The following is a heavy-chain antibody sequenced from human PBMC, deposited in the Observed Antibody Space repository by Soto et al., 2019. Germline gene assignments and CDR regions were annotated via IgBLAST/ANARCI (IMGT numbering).Heavy chain of an antibody. J-gene: IGHJ4*02. D-gene: IGHD5-12*01. CDR2: MNPNSGNT. CDR3: ASIDLLTSGYDFNY. CDR1: GYTFTSYD. V-gene: IGHV1-8*01. Sequence: GASVKVSCKASGYTFTSYDINWVRQATGQGLEWMGWMNPNSGNTGYAQKFQGRVTMTRNTSISTACMELSSLRSEDTAVYYCASIDLLTSGYDFNYWGQGTLVTVSS.